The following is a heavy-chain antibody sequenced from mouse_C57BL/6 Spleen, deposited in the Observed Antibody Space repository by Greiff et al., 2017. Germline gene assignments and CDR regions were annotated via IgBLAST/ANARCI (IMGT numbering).Heavy chain of an antibody. Sequence: VQLQQPGAELVKPGASVKLSCKASGYTFTSYWMHWVKQRPGQGLEWIGMIHPNSGSTNYNEKLKSKATLTVDNSSSTAYMQLSSLTSEDSAVYYCVITTVVARNAMDYWGQGTSVTVSS. D-gene: IGHD1-1*01. V-gene: IGHV1-64*01. CDR3: VITTVVARNAMDY. CDR1: GYTFTSYW. CDR2: IHPNSGST. J-gene: IGHJ4*01.